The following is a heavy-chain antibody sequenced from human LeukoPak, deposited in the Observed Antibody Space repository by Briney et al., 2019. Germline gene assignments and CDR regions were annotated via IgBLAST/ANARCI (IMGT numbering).Heavy chain of an antibody. CDR1: GGSISSYY. CDR2: IYSSGST. V-gene: IGHV4-4*07. Sequence: PSETLSLTCTVSGGSISSYYWSWIRQPAGKGLEWIGRIYSSGSTDYNPSLKSRVTMSVDTSKNKFSLKLSSVTAADTAVYYCARVGATILDSWGQGTLVTVSS. J-gene: IGHJ4*02. CDR3: ARVGATILDS. D-gene: IGHD1-26*01.